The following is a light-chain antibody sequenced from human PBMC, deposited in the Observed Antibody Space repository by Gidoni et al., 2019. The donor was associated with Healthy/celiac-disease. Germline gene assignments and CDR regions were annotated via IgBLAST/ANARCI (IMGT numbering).Light chain of an antibody. J-gene: IGKJ3*01. CDR3: QQYGSS. V-gene: IGKV3-20*01. CDR2: GAS. Sequence: EIVLTQSPGTLSLSPGERATLSRKPGLAPRLLIYGASSRATGIPDRFSGSGSGTDFTLTISRLEPEDFAVYYCQQYGSSFGPGTKVDIK.